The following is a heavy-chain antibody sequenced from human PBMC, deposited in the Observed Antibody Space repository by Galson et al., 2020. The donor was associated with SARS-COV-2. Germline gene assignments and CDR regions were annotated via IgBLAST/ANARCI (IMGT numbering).Heavy chain of an antibody. Sequence: ASVKVSCKASGYTFTGYYMHWVRQAPGQGLEWMGWINPNSGGTNYAQKFQGRVTMTRDTSISTAYMELSRLRSDDTAVYYCARAGSGWSYYYYGMDVWGQGTTVTVSS. CDR2: INPNSGGT. CDR3: ARAGSGWSYYYYGMDV. J-gene: IGHJ6*02. D-gene: IGHD6-19*01. CDR1: GYTFTGYY. V-gene: IGHV1-2*02.